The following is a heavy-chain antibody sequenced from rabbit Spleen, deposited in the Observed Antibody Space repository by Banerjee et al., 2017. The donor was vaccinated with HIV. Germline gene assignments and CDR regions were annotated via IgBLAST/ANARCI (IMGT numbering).Heavy chain of an antibody. J-gene: IGHJ4*01. CDR3: ARLGNTGVGYYGDL. CDR2: IDPVFGIT. V-gene: IGHV1S7*01. CDR1: GFTLSSYY. D-gene: IGHD3-1*01. Sequence: QLVESGGGLVQPGGSLKLSCTASGFTLSSYYMNWVRQAPGKGLEWIGYIDPVFGITYYANWVNGRFSISRENAQNTVFLQMTSLTAADTATYFCARLGNTGVGYYGDLWGPGTLVTVS.